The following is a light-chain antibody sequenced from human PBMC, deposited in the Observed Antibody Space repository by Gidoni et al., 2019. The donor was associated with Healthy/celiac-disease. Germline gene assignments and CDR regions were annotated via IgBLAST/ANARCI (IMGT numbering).Light chain of an antibody. V-gene: IGKV4-1*01. Sequence: DIVMTQSPDSLAVSLGERATINCKSSQSVLYSSNNKNDLAWYQQKPGQPPMLLIYWASTRESGVPDRFSGSGSGTDFTLTISSPQAEDVAVYYCQQYYSTPLTFGQGTKVEIK. CDR3: QQYYSTPLT. CDR2: WAS. CDR1: QSVLYSSNNKND. J-gene: IGKJ1*01.